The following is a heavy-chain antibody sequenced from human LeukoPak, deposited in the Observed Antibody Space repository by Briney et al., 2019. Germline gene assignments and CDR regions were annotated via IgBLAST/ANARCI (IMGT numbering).Heavy chain of an antibody. CDR3: ARDRCSGGSCYLTQHYYYYYGMDV. J-gene: IGHJ6*02. V-gene: IGHV3-21*01. CDR1: GFTFSSYS. D-gene: IGHD2-15*01. Sequence: GGSLRLSCAASGFTFSSYSMNWVRQAPGKGLEWVSSISSSSSYIYYTDSVKGRFTISRDNATNSLYMQMNSLRAEDTAVCYCARDRCSGGSCYLTQHYYYYYGMDVWGQGTTVTVSS. CDR2: ISSSSSYI.